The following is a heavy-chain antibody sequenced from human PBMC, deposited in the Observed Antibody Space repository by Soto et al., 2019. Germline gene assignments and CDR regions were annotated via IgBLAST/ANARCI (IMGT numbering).Heavy chain of an antibody. CDR2: IGTGGDT. CDR1: ESAFSSYD. D-gene: IGHD6-13*01. J-gene: IGHJ2*01. Sequence: EVQLVESGGGLVQPGGSLRLSCEASESAFSSYDMHWVRQPTGKGLEWVSAIGTGGDTYYAFSVKGRFTISRENAKNSLYLQMNSLGAGDTAVYYCAREGHSSNWNNWYFDRWGRGTLVTVSS. CDR3: AREGHSSNWNNWYFDR. V-gene: IGHV3-13*01.